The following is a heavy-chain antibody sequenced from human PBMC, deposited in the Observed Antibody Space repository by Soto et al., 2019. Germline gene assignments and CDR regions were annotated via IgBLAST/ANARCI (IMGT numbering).Heavy chain of an antibody. J-gene: IGHJ5*02. D-gene: IGHD3-10*01. V-gene: IGHV1-2*02. CDR2: INPNSGGT. CDR3: ARGSGSSWFDP. CDR1: GGTFSSYA. Sequence: QVQLVQSGAEVKKPGSSVKVSCKASGGTFSSYAISWVRQAPGQGLEWMGWINPNSGGTIYAQKFQGRVTMTRDTSISTAYMDLSRLRSDDTAVYYCARGSGSSWFDPWGQGTLVTVSS.